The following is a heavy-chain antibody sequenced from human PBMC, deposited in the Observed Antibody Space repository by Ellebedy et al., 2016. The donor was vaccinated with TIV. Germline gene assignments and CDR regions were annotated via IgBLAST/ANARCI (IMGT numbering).Heavy chain of an antibody. CDR2: INPNSGGT. D-gene: IGHD6-6*01. CDR1: GYNFTAYH. V-gene: IGHV1-2*02. CDR3: ARDYSSSTDFDY. Sequence: ASVKVSCKASGYNFTAYHIHWVRQAPGQGLEWMGWINPNSGGTNYAQKFQGRVTMTRDTSISTAYMELSRLRSDDTAVYYCARDYSSSTDFDYWGQGTLVTVSS. J-gene: IGHJ4*02.